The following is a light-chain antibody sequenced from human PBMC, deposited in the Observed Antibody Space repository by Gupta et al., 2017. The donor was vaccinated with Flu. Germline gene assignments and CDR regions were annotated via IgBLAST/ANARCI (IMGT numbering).Light chain of an antibody. CDR3: QQYYGTPFT. V-gene: IGKV4-1*01. CDR2: WAS. Sequence: SLGERATINCKSSQSGVCRSNSREYLAWYQQKPGQPPKLLIYWASTRESGVPDRFSGSESGTDFTLTISSLQPDDVAVYYCQQYYGTPFTFGQGTRLEIK. J-gene: IGKJ5*01. CDR1: QSGVCRSNSREY.